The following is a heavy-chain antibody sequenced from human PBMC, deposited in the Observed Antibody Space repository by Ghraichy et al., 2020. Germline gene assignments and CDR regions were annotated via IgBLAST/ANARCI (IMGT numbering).Heavy chain of an antibody. V-gene: IGHV4-59*01. CDR3: ASDYGGNSGGEQFDY. D-gene: IGHD4-23*01. CDR2: IYYSGST. CDR1: GGSISSYY. Sequence: SETLSLTCTVSGGSISSYYWSWIRQPPGKGLEWIGYIYYSGSTNYNPSLKSRVTISVDTSKNQFSLKLSSVTAADTAVYYCASDYGGNSGGEQFDYWGQGTLVTVSS. J-gene: IGHJ4*02.